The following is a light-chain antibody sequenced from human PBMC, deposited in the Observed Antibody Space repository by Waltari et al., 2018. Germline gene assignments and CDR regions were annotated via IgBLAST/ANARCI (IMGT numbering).Light chain of an antibody. CDR1: SSDVGGYKY. V-gene: IGLV2-11*01. CDR3: CSYAGNHVWV. CDR2: DVS. Sequence: QSALTQPRSVSGSPGQSVTISCTGTSSDVGGYKYVPWYQKPPGKGPKVLIYDVSKRPPGVPDRFSASKSDNTASLTISGLQAEDEADYHCCSYAGNHVWVFGGGTKLTVL. J-gene: IGLJ3*02.